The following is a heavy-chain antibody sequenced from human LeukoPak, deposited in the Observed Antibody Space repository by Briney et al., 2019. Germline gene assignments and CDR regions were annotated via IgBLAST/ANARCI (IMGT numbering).Heavy chain of an antibody. CDR2: IYYSGST. V-gene: IGHV4-31*03. D-gene: IGHD3-16*01. Sequence: TLSLTCTVSGGSISSGGYYWSWIRQHPGKGLEWIGYIYYSGSTYYNPSLKSRVTISVDTSKNQFSLKLSSVTAADTAVYYCARYVLFSFDYWGQGTLVTVSS. CDR3: ARYVLFSFDY. J-gene: IGHJ4*02. CDR1: GGSISSGGYY.